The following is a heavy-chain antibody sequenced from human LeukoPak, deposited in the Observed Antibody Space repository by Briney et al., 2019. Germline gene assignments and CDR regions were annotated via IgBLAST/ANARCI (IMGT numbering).Heavy chain of an antibody. Sequence: GGSLRLSCAASGLTFSSYWMSWVRQAPGKGLEWVANIRQDGSEKYYVDSVKGRFTISRDNAKNSLYLQMNSLRAEDTAIYYCVKEYSDYDTFPWGQGTLVTVSS. CDR2: IRQDGSEK. V-gene: IGHV3-7*01. CDR3: VKEYSDYDTFP. J-gene: IGHJ5*02. CDR1: GLTFSSYW. D-gene: IGHD5-12*01.